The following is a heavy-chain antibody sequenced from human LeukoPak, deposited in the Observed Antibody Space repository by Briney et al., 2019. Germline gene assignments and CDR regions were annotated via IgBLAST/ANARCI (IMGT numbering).Heavy chain of an antibody. CDR1: GGSISSYY. Sequence: PSETLSLTCTVSGGSISSYYWSWIRQPPGKGLEWIGYIYYTGSTNYNPSLKSRVTISVDTSKNQFSLKLSSVTAADTAVYYCARTPSRYYYDSSGFFDYWGQGTLVTVSS. V-gene: IGHV4-59*01. CDR3: ARTPSRYYYDSSGFFDY. J-gene: IGHJ4*02. CDR2: IYYTGST. D-gene: IGHD3-22*01.